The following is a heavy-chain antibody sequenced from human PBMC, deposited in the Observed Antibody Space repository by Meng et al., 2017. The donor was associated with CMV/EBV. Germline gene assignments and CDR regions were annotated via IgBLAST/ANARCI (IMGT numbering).Heavy chain of an antibody. Sequence: GESLKISCAASGFTFSSYGMHWVRQAPGKGLEWVAVIWYDGSNKYYADSVKGRFTISRDNSKNTLYLQMNSLRAEDTAVYYCAHIGEDIVGAVDDAFDIWGQGTMVTVSS. CDR2: IWYDGSNK. CDR3: AHIGEDIVGAVDDAFDI. V-gene: IGHV3-30*02. CDR1: GFTFSSYG. J-gene: IGHJ3*02. D-gene: IGHD1-26*01.